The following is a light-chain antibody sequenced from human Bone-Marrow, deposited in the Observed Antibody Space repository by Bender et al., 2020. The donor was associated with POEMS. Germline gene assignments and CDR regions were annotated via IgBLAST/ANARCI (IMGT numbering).Light chain of an antibody. V-gene: IGLV2-14*03. CDR2: DVT. CDR3: SSYTSTSSLVV. Sequence: QSALTQPASVSGSPGQSITISCTGSRSDIGVYDFVSWYQQQPGKAPKLMIYDVTNRPSGVPDRFSGSKSGNTASLTISGLQAEDEADYYCSSYTSTSSLVVFGGGTKLTVL. CDR1: RSDIGVYDF. J-gene: IGLJ3*02.